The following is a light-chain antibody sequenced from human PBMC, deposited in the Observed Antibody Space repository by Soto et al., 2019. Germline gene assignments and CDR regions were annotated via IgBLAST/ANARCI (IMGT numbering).Light chain of an antibody. CDR1: QAISNY. Sequence: DIQMTQSPSSLSASVGDRVTITCRASQAISNYLAWYQQKPGKVPKLLIYAASTLQPGVPFRFSGSGAGTDFSLTISSLKPEDVATYYCQKYNSAPQTFGQGTKVDIK. CDR2: AAS. J-gene: IGKJ1*01. V-gene: IGKV1-27*01. CDR3: QKYNSAPQT.